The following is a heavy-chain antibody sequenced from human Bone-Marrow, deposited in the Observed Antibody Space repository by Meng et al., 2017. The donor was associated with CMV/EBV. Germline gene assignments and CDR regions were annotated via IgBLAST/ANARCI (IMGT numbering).Heavy chain of an antibody. CDR1: GFTFDDYT. V-gene: IGHV3-43*01. CDR3: AKDLLPRSMVRGVYFDY. J-gene: IGHJ4*02. Sequence: GGSLRLSCAASGFTFDDYTMHWVRQAPGKGLEWVSLISWDGGSTYYADSVKGRFTISRDNSKNSLYLQMNSLRTEDTALYYCAKDLLPRSMVRGVYFDYWGQGTLVTGS. D-gene: IGHD3-10*01. CDR2: ISWDGGST.